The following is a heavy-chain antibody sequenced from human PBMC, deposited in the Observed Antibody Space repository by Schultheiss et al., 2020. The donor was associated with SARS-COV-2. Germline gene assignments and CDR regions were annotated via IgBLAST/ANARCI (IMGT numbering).Heavy chain of an antibody. D-gene: IGHD1-1*01. CDR2: IYYSGST. V-gene: IGHV4-59*01. J-gene: IGHJ4*02. CDR3: ATTTGTNFFDY. CDR1: GGSISSYY. Sequence: SETLSLTCTVSGGSISSYYWSWIRQPPGKGLEWIGYIYYSGSTNYNPSLKSRVTISVDTSKNQFSLKLSSVTAADTAVYYCATTTGTNFFDYWGQGTLVTVSS.